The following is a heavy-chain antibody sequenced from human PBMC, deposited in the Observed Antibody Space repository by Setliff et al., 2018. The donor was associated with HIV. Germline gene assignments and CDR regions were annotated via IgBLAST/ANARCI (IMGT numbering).Heavy chain of an antibody. Sequence: KTSETLSFTCAVYGGSFSDYYWSWIRQPPGKGLEWIGEINHSGSTNYNPSLKSRVTISVDTSKNQFSLKLSSVTASDTAVYYCARRYRIAARPKWFDPWGQGTLVNVSS. CDR3: ARRYRIAARPKWFDP. V-gene: IGHV4-34*01. D-gene: IGHD6-6*01. CDR1: GGSFSDYY. J-gene: IGHJ5*02. CDR2: INHSGST.